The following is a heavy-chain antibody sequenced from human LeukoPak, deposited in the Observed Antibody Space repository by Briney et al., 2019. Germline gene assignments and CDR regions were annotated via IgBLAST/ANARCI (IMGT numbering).Heavy chain of an antibody. CDR1: GGSFSGYY. J-gene: IGHJ1*01. CDR3: ARAVAAAGKYFQH. CDR2: INHSGST. V-gene: IGHV4-34*01. D-gene: IGHD6-13*01. Sequence: PSETLSLTCAVYGGSFSGYYWSWIRQPPGKGLEWIGEINHSGSTNYNPSLKSRVTISVDTSKDQFSLKLSSVTAADTAVYYCARAVAAAGKYFQHWGQGTLVTVSS.